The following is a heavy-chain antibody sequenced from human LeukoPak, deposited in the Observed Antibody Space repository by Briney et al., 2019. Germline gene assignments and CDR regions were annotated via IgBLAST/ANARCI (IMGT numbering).Heavy chain of an antibody. J-gene: IGHJ4*02. CDR3: ARDFRGSLWYSSSPGSYYFDY. Sequence: ASVKVSCKASGYTFTSYYMHWVRQAPGQGLEWMGIINPSGGSTSYAQKFQGRVTMTRDTSTSTVYMELSSPRSEDTAVYYCARDFRGSLWYSSSPGSYYFDYWGQGTLVTVSS. V-gene: IGHV1-46*01. D-gene: IGHD6-6*01. CDR2: INPSGGST. CDR1: GYTFTSYY.